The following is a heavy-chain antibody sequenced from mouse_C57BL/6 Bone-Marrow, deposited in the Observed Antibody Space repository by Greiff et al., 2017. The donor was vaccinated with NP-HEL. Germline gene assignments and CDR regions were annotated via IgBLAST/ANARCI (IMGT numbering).Heavy chain of an antibody. CDR3: ARGHRYRGYFDV. CDR2: ITYDGSST. Sequence: EVQLVESEGGLVQPGSSMKLSCTASGFTFSDYYMAWVRQVPEKGLDWVANITYDGSSTYYLDSLKSRFIISRDNAKNILYLQMSSLKSEDTATYDCARGHRYRGYFDVWGTGTTVTVSS. J-gene: IGHJ1*03. CDR1: GFTFSDYY. D-gene: IGHD1-1*01. V-gene: IGHV5-16*01.